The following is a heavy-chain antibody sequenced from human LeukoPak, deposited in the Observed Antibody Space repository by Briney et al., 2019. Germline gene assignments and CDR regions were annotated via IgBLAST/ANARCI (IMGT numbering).Heavy chain of an antibody. CDR2: ISHSGST. CDR3: AAAENDFWSGYYYYYGMDV. CDR1: GGSFSGYY. V-gene: IGHV4-34*01. J-gene: IGHJ6*02. Sequence: SETLSLTCAVYGGSFSGYYWSWIRQPPRKGLEWIGEISHSGSTNYNPSLKSRVTISVDTSKNQFSLKLSSVTAADTAVYYCAAAENDFWSGYYYYYGMDVWGQGTTVTVSS. D-gene: IGHD3-3*01.